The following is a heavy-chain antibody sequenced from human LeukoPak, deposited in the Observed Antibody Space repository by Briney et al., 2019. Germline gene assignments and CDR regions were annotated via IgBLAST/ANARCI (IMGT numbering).Heavy chain of an antibody. CDR1: GGSISSYY. CDR3: ARDRALTGADY. D-gene: IGHD1-14*01. CDR2: IYYSGST. Sequence: PSETLSLTCTVSGGSISSYYWSWIRQPPGKGLEWIGYIYYSGSTNYNPSLKSRVTISVDTSKNQFSLKLSSVTAADTAVYYCARDRALTGADYWGQGTLVTVSS. J-gene: IGHJ4*02. V-gene: IGHV4-59*01.